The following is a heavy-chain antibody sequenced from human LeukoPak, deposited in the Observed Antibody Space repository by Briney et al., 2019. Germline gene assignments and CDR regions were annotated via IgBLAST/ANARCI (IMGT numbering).Heavy chain of an antibody. V-gene: IGHV5-10-1*01. Sequence: GESLKISCKGSGYSFTSYWISWVRQMPGKGLEWMGRIDPSDSYTNYSPSFQGHVTISADRSISTAYLQWSSLEASDTAMYYCARHTTRNPLPFFDIWGQGTMVTVSS. CDR3: ARHTTRNPLPFFDI. CDR1: GYSFTSYW. CDR2: IDPSDSYT. D-gene: IGHD1-1*01. J-gene: IGHJ3*02.